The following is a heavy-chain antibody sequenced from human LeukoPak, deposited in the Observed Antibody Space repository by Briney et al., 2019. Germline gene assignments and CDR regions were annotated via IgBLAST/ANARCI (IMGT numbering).Heavy chain of an antibody. V-gene: IGHV1-18*01. CDR3: ARDPVLRYFDWLLSAYYYYGMDV. D-gene: IGHD3-9*01. CDR1: GYTFTSYG. Sequence: GASVKVSCKASGYTFTSYGISWVRQAPGQGLEWMGWISAYNGNTNYAQKLQGRVTMTTDTSTSTAYMELRSLRSDDTAVYYCARDPVLRYFDWLLSAYYYYGMDVWGQGTTVTVSS. J-gene: IGHJ6*02. CDR2: ISAYNGNT.